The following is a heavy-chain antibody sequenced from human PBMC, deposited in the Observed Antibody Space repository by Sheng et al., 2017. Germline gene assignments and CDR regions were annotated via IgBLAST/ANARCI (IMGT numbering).Heavy chain of an antibody. D-gene: IGHD6-13*01. Sequence: EVQLVESGGGLVQPGRSLRLSCTTSGFTFGDYAMSWVRQAPGKGLEWVGFTRSKAYGGTTEYAASVKGRFTISRDDSKSIAYLQMNSLNTEDTAVYYCTRKAGGMDVWGQGT. CDR1: GFTFGDYA. J-gene: IGHJ6*02. CDR3: TRKAGGMDV. CDR2: TRSKAYGGTT. V-gene: IGHV3-49*04.